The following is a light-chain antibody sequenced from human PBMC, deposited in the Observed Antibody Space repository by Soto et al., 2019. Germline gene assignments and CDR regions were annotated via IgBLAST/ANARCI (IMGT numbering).Light chain of an antibody. CDR2: WAS. CDR1: QTILYTSNNKNY. Sequence: DIVMTQSPDSLAVSLGERATITCKSSQTILYTSNNKNYLAWYQQRPGQPPKLLIYWASPRVSGVPDRISGSGSGTNSTLPVTSLQPEDVSTYYCLQYFAAPPTFGPGTKVEIK. J-gene: IGKJ3*01. V-gene: IGKV4-1*01. CDR3: LQYFAAPPT.